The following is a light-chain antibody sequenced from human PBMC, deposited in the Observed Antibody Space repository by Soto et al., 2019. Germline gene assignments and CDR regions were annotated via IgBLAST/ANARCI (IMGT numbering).Light chain of an antibody. Sequence: DLQMTQSPSSLSASVGDRVTITCRASQAIGSWLAWYQQKPGKAPTSLIYDASNLQTEVPSRFSGSGSGTDFTLTISGLQPEDSATYYGQQYNSYPLTFGGGTMVEIK. CDR3: QQYNSYPLT. V-gene: IGKV1D-16*01. J-gene: IGKJ4*01. CDR2: DAS. CDR1: QAIGSW.